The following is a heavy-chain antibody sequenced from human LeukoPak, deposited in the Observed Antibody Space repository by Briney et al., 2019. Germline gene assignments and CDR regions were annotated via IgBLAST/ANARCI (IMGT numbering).Heavy chain of an antibody. J-gene: IGHJ3*02. D-gene: IGHD6-13*01. Sequence: SETLSLTCTVSGGSISRNYYYWGRIRQPPWKGLEWIGSIYYSGTTYYNPPLKSRVTISVDTYKNQFSLRRSSVTAADTAVYYWGRQAAGGRGLDIWGQGTVVTVSS. CDR3: GRQAAGGRGLDI. V-gene: IGHV4-39*01. CDR2: IYYSGTT. CDR1: GGSISRNYYY.